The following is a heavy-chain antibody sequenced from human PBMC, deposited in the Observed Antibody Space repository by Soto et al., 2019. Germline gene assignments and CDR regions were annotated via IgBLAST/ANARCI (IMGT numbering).Heavy chain of an antibody. D-gene: IGHD3-10*01. Sequence: GGSLRLSCAASGFTFSSYAMSWVRQAPGKGLEWVSAISGSGGSTYYADSVKGRFTISRDNSKNTLYLQMNSLRAEDTAVYYCAKVASMLWFGEFKVGGHWFDPWGQGTLVTVSS. CDR3: AKVASMLWFGEFKVGGHWFDP. J-gene: IGHJ5*02. V-gene: IGHV3-23*01. CDR1: GFTFSSYA. CDR2: ISGSGGST.